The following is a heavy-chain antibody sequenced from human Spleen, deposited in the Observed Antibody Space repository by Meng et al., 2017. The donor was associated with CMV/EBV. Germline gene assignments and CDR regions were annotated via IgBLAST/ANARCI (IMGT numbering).Heavy chain of an antibody. J-gene: IGHJ4*02. V-gene: IGHV1-8*01. CDR2: MKPNSGDT. CDR1: GYTFTNYD. Sequence: ASVKVSCKASGYTFTNYDISWVRQATGQGLEWMGWMKPNSGDTGYAQKLQGRVTFTRNASIRTAYMELSRLRSDDTAVYYCARGESELPGSGTNWGQGTPVTVSS. D-gene: IGHD3-10*01. CDR3: ARGESELPGSGTN.